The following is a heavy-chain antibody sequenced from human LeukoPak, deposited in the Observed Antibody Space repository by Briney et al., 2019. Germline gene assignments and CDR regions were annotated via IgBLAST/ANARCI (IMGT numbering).Heavy chain of an antibody. V-gene: IGHV1-69*13. D-gene: IGHD5-12*01. CDR3: ASGGYSGYDFYCYNYGMDV. J-gene: IGHJ6*04. CDR2: IIPIFGTA. Sequence: SVKASCKASRVTFTSYAISWVRQAPEQGLEWMGGIIPIFGTANYAQKFQGRVTITADESTTVAYMELSSLRSEDTAVYYCASGGYSGYDFYCYNYGMDVWGKGTTVTVSS. CDR1: RVTFTSYA.